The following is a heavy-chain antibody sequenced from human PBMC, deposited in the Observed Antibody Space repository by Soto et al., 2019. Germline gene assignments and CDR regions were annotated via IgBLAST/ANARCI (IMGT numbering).Heavy chain of an antibody. Sequence: GGSLRLSCAASGFTFSSYAMGWVRQGPGKGLEWVAVVSIGGSTHHADSVRGRFTISRDNSKNTLSLQMNSLTAEDTAVYFCAKRRGAGGHFDYWGQGALVTVS. V-gene: IGHV3-23*01. J-gene: IGHJ4*02. CDR1: GFTFSSYA. CDR2: VSIGGST. CDR3: AKRRGAGGHFDY. D-gene: IGHD2-15*01.